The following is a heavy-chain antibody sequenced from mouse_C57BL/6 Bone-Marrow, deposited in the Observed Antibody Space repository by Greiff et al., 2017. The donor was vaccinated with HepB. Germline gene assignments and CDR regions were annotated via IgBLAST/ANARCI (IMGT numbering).Heavy chain of an antibody. Sequence: QVQLQQSGAELVRPGASVTLSCKASGYTFTDYEMHWVKQTPVHGLEWIGAIDPETGGTAYNQKFKGKAILTADKSSSTAYMQLSSLTSEDSAVYYCAREGTTVDYWGQGTTLTVSS. J-gene: IGHJ2*01. D-gene: IGHD1-1*01. CDR2: IDPETGGT. CDR3: AREGTTVDY. CDR1: GYTFTDYE. V-gene: IGHV1-15*01.